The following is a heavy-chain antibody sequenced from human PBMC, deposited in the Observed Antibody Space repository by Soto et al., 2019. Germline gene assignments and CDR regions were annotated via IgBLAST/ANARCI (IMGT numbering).Heavy chain of an antibody. D-gene: IGHD3-22*01. CDR2: ISAYNGNT. CDR1: GYTFTSYG. CDR3: ARDVSPDYYDSSGYYIPDY. V-gene: IGHV1-18*04. J-gene: IGHJ4*02. Sequence: ASVKVSCKASGYTFTSYGISWVRQAPGQGLEWMGWISAYNGNTNYAQKLQGRVTMTTDTSTSTAYMELRSLRSDDTAVYYCARDVSPDYYDSSGYYIPDYWGQGTPVTVSS.